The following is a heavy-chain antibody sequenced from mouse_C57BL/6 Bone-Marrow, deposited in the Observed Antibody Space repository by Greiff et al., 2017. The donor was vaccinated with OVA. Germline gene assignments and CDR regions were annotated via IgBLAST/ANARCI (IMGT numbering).Heavy chain of an antibody. CDR1: GFTFSSYT. V-gene: IGHV5-9*01. Sequence: EVMLVESGGGLVKPGGSLKLSCAASGFTFSSYTMSWVRQTPEKRLEWVATISGGGGNTYYPDSVKGRFTISRDNAKNTLYLQMSSLRSEDTALYYCARPPIYDVYFYAMDYWGQGTSVTVSS. J-gene: IGHJ4*01. D-gene: IGHD2-3*01. CDR3: ARPPIYDVYFYAMDY. CDR2: ISGGGGNT.